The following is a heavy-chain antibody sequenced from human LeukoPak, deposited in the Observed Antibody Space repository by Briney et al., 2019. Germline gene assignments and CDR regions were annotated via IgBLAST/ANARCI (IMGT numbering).Heavy chain of an antibody. V-gene: IGHV4-59*13. CDR1: GGSISSYY. Sequence: PSETLSLTCTVSGGSISSYYWSWIRQPPGKGLEWIGYIYYSGSTNYNPSLKSRVTISVDTSKNQFSLKLSSVTAADTAVYYCARVAAARNFDYWGQGTLVTVSS. D-gene: IGHD6-13*01. CDR3: ARVAAARNFDY. CDR2: IYYSGST. J-gene: IGHJ4*02.